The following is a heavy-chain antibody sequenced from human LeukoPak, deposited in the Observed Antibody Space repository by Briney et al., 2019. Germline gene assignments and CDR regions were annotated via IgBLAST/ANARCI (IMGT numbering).Heavy chain of an antibody. D-gene: IGHD3-22*01. J-gene: IGHJ3*02. Sequence: SQTLSLTCTVSGCSISSDYYYWSWIQQPAEKGLEWIGYIYYSGSTNYNPSLNSRVNILIDTSKNQFSLKLGSVTAADTAVYYCARRRVDSSGYDAFDIWGQGTMVTVSS. CDR3: ARRRVDSSGYDAFDI. CDR2: IYYSGST. CDR1: GCSISSDYYY. V-gene: IGHV4-61*10.